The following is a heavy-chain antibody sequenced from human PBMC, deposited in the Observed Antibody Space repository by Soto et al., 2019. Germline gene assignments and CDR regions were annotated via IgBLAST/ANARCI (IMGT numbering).Heavy chain of an antibody. D-gene: IGHD6-19*01. J-gene: IGHJ4*02. V-gene: IGHV4-4*02. CDR2: IHHSGST. CDR3: ARSFGCYAIDQ. Sequence: QMQLQESGPGLVKPSETLSLTCAVSSASITSEQRWSWVRQPPWRGLEWIGEIHHSGSTNENPSLKSRVTMSVDKSKNQFSLNLNSVTAADTAVYFCARSFGCYAIDQWGQGTLVTVPS. CDR1: SASITSEQR.